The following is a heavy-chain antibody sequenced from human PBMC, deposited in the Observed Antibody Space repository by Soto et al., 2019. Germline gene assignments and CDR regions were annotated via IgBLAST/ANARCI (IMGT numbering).Heavy chain of an antibody. CDR2: IYKSATT. D-gene: IGHD2-15*01. CDR3: ARGRYCLTGRCFPNWFDS. V-gene: IGHV4-30-4*01. Sequence: SETLSLTCSVSGDSISSVDYFWAWIRQPPGQALEYIGYIYKSATTYYNPSFESRVAISLDTPKSQFSLNVTSVTAADTAVYFCARGRYCLTGRCFPNWFDSWGQGTLVTVSS. CDR1: GDSISSVDYF. J-gene: IGHJ5*01.